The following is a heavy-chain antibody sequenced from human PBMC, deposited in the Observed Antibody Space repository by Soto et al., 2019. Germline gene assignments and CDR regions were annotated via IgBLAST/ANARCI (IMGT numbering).Heavy chain of an antibody. CDR2: IKSKTDGGTT. CDR1: GCPFSNAW. D-gene: IGHD3-10*01. CDR3: TTDLSGSGAYYFDY. Sequence: GGSLRLSCAASGCPFSNAWMSWVRQAPGKGLEWVGRIKSKTDGGTTDYAAPVKGRFTISRDDSKNTLYLQMNSLKTEDTAVYYCTTDLSGSGAYYFDYWGQGTLVTV. J-gene: IGHJ4*02. V-gene: IGHV3-15*01.